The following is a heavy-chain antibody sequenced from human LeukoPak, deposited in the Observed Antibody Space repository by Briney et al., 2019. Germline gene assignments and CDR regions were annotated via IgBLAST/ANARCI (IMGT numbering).Heavy chain of an antibody. CDR2: INPNSGGT. V-gene: IGHV1-2*02. CDR3: ARGSGRITIFGVVIDAFDI. D-gene: IGHD3-3*01. CDR1: GYTFTGYY. J-gene: IGHJ3*02. Sequence: ASVKVSCKASGYTFTGYYMYWVRQAPGQGLEWMGWINPNSGGTNYAQKFQGRVTMTRDTSISTAYMELSRLRSDDTAVYYCARGSGRITIFGVVIDAFDIWGQGTMVTVSS.